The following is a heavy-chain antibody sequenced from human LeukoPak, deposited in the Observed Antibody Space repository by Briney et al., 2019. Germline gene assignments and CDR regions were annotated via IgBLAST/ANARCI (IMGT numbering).Heavy chain of an antibody. J-gene: IGHJ5*02. D-gene: IGHD3-10*01. CDR3: ARGDKKENLSGPSGYFDP. CDR1: GYTFTGYY. Sequence: ASVKVSCKASGYTFTGYYMHWVRQAPGQGLEWMGWINPNSGGTNFAPRFHGRVSMTRDTSLSTAYMELSSLRSDDTAVYYCARGDKKENLSGPSGYFDPWGQGSLVTVSS. V-gene: IGHV1-2*02. CDR2: INPNSGGT.